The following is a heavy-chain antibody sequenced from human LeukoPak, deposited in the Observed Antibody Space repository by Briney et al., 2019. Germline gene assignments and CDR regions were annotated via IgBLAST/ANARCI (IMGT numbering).Heavy chain of an antibody. Sequence: SETLSLTCTVSGGSISSYYWSWVRQPPGKGLEFIGYVHYSGTTNYNPSLRSRVTISIDMSKKHFFLKLNSVTAADTAVYYCATGYGDFRVEGRYFYSWGQGTLVTVSS. V-gene: IGHV4-59*01. J-gene: IGHJ4*02. CDR1: GGSISSYY. CDR3: ATGYGDFRVEGRYFYS. D-gene: IGHD4-17*01. CDR2: VHYSGTT.